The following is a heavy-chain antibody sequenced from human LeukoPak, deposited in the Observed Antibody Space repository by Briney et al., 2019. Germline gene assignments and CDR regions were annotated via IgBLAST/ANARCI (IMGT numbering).Heavy chain of an antibody. V-gene: IGHV4-34*01. J-gene: IGHJ6*02. CDR2: INHSGST. CDR3: ARGNPLLGYCSSTSCYGMDV. CDR1: GGSFSGYY. D-gene: IGHD2-2*01. Sequence: SETLSLTCAVYGGSFSGYYWSWIRQPPGKGLEWIGEINHSGSTNYNPSLKSRVTISVDTSKNQFSLKLSSVTAADTAVYYCARGNPLLGYCSSTSCYGMDVWGQGTTVTDSS.